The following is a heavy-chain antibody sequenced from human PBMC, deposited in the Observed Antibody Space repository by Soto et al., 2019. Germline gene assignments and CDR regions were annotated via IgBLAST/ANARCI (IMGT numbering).Heavy chain of an antibody. CDR3: ARDLGRVGGYYYYGMDV. CDR2: IYYSGST. Sequence: SETLSLTCTVSGGSISSSSYYWGWIRQPPGKGLEWIGSIYYSGSTYYNPSLKSRVTISVDTSKNQFSLKLSSVTAADTAVYYCARDLGRVGGYYYYGMDVWGQGTTVTVSS. D-gene: IGHD1-26*01. J-gene: IGHJ6*02. V-gene: IGHV4-39*07. CDR1: GGSISSSSYY.